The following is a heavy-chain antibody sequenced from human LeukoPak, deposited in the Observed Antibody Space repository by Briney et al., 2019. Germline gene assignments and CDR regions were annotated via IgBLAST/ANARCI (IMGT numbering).Heavy chain of an antibody. CDR3: ARFTTVVPAFWYFDL. V-gene: IGHV4-59*08. Sequence: PSETLSLTCTVSGASISNYYWSWIRQPPGKGLEWIGYIFYSGSTNYNPSLKSRVTISLATSKNQFSLQLRSVTAADTAVYYCARFTTVVPAFWYFDLWGRGTLVTLSS. D-gene: IGHD4-23*01. CDR1: GASISNYY. J-gene: IGHJ2*01. CDR2: IFYSGST.